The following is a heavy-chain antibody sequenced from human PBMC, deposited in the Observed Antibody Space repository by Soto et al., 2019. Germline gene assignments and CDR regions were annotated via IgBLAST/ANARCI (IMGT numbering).Heavy chain of an antibody. J-gene: IGHJ4*02. Sequence: SETLSLTCVASNFSISSGYYWGWIRQSPGKGLEWIASMYRSGTTSYKPSLKSRVTMSVDPSKNQFSLMLTAVTAADTAVYYCARTHSGSYYSVFNYWGRGSLVTVSS. CDR3: ARTHSGSYYSVFNY. CDR1: NFSISSGYY. V-gene: IGHV4-38-2*01. D-gene: IGHD1-26*01. CDR2: MYRSGTT.